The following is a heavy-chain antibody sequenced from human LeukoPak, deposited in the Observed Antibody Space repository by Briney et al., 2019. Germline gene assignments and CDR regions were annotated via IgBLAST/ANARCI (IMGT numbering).Heavy chain of an antibody. CDR1: GFTVSSNY. Sequence: PGGSLRLSCAASGFTVSSNYMSWVRQAPGKGLEWVSTISGSGADTYYADSVKGRFTISRDNSKNILYLQMNSLRAEDTAVFYCAKRYCTSISCYREIDSWGQGTLVTVSS. V-gene: IGHV3-23*01. CDR2: ISGSGADT. CDR3: AKRYCTSISCYREIDS. J-gene: IGHJ4*02. D-gene: IGHD2-2*02.